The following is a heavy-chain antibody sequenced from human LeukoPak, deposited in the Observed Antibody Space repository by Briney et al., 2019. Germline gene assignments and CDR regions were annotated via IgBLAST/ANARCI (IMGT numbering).Heavy chain of an antibody. J-gene: IGHJ4*02. CDR2: ISSSSSYI. CDR1: GFTFSSYS. CDR3: ARDFTLGNYALYYFDY. D-gene: IGHD4-11*01. V-gene: IGHV3-21*05. Sequence: GGSLRLSCAASGFTFSSYSMNWVRQAPGKGLEWVSYISSSSSYIYYADSVKGRFTISRDNAKNSLYLQMNSLRAEDTAVYYCARDFTLGNYALYYFDYWGQGTLVTVS.